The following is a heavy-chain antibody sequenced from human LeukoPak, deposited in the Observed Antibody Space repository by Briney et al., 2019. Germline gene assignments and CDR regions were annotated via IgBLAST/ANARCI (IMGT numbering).Heavy chain of an antibody. CDR1: GFTFSSYA. CDR2: ISYDGSNR. J-gene: IGHJ6*02. D-gene: IGHD5-18*01. V-gene: IGHV3-30*04. Sequence: GGSLRLSCAASGFTFSSYAMHWVRQAPGKGLEWVAVISYDGSNRYYADSVKGRFTISRDNSKNTLYLQMNSLRAEDTAVYYCARSGGYSYGPKYHYYGMDVWGQGTTVTVSS. CDR3: ARSGGYSYGPKYHYYGMDV.